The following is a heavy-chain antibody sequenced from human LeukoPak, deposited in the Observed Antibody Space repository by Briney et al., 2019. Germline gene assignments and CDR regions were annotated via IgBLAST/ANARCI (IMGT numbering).Heavy chain of an antibody. CDR3: ARIIIMIRGERSGYFAS. J-gene: IGHJ4*02. Sequence: PSETLSLTCAVSGYGISSDYYWGWIRQPPGKGLEWMASIYHSGSTYYNPSLKNRVTISVDTSKSQLSLELISVTAADTAVYYCARIIIMIRGERSGYFASWGQGTLVTVSS. V-gene: IGHV4-38-2*01. D-gene: IGHD3-10*01. CDR2: IYHSGST. CDR1: GYGISSDYY.